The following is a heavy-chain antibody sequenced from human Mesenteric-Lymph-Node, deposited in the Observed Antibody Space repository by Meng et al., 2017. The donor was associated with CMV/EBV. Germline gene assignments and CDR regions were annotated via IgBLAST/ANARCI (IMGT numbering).Heavy chain of an antibody. J-gene: IGHJ4*02. V-gene: IGHV3-13*03. CDR1: GFTFSSYD. CDR3: AISSGRSLTDY. CDR2: IGTAGDT. Sequence: GESLKISCAACGFTFSSYDMHWVRQATGKGLEWVSAIGTAGDTYYPGSVKGQFTISRENAKNSLYLQMNSLRAGDTAVYYCAISSGRSLTDYWGQGTLVTVSS. D-gene: IGHD6-19*01.